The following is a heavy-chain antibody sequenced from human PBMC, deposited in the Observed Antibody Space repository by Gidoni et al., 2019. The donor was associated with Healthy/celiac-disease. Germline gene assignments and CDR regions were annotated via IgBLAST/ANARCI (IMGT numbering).Heavy chain of an antibody. CDR2: IYHSGST. V-gene: IGHV4-4*02. J-gene: IGHJ5*02. CDR1: GVSISSSNW. CDR3: ARDTSSSSNWFDP. D-gene: IGHD6-6*01. Sequence: QVQLQESGPGLVKPSWTLSLTCAVSGVSISSSNWWSWVRQPPGKGLEWIGEIYHSGSTNYNPSRKSRVTISVDKSKNQFSLKLSSVTAADTAVYYCARDTSSSSNWFDPWGQGTLVTVSS.